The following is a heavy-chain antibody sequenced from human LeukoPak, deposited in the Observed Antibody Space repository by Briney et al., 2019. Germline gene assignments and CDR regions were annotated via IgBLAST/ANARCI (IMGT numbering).Heavy chain of an antibody. D-gene: IGHD3-22*01. Sequence: PSETLSLTCAVYGGSFSGYYWSWIRQPPGKGLEWIGEINHSGSTNYNPSLKSRVTISVDTSKNQFSLKLSSVTAADTAVYYCARGPIRITMIVSGCVLGGEGPVVSVS. V-gene: IGHV4-34*01. CDR2: INHSGST. CDR1: GGSFSGYY. CDR3: ARGPIRITMIVSGCVL. J-gene: IGHJ4*02.